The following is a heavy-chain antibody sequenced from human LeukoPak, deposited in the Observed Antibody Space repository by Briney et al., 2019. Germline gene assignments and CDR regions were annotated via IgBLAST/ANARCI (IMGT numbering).Heavy chain of an antibody. D-gene: IGHD1-14*01. CDR2: TSSAGTNN. J-gene: IGHJ6*03. CDR1: GFTFNTYA. CDR3: AKNPNRVAYYYYYMDV. V-gene: IGHV3-30-3*02. Sequence: GGSLRLSCAASGFTFNTYAKHWIRQAPGKGLEWVAVTSSAGTNNYYADSVKGRFTISRDNSKNTLYLQMNSLRAEDTAVYYCAKNPNRVAYYYYYMDVWGKWTTVTVSS.